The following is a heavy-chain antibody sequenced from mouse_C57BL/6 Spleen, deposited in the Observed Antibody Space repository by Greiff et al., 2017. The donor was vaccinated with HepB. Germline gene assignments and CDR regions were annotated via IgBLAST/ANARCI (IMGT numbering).Heavy chain of an antibody. J-gene: IGHJ4*01. V-gene: IGHV1-61*01. CDR1: GYTFTSYW. CDR3: ERGEYHTGAMDN. D-gene: IGHD5-2*01. CDR2: IYPSDSET. Sequence: VQLQQPGAELVRPGSSVKLSCKASGYTFTSYWMDWVKQRPGQGLEWIGNIYPSDSETHYNQKFKDKATLTVDKSSSTAYMQLSSLTSEDSAVSYCERGEYHTGAMDNWGQGTSVTVSS.